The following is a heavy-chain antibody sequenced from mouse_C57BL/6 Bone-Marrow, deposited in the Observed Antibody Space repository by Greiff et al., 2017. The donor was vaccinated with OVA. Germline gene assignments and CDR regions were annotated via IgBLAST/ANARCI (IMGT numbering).Heavy chain of an antibody. D-gene: IGHD1-1*01. V-gene: IGHV7-1*01. CDR1: GFTFSDFY. Sequence: EVNVVESGGGLVQSGRSLRLSCATSGFTFSDFYMEWVRQAPGKGLEWIAASRNKANDYTTEYSASVKGRFIVSRDTSQSILYLQMNALRAEDTAIYYCARDARGYYGSGAMDYWGQGTSVTVSS. CDR2: SRNKANDYTT. J-gene: IGHJ4*01. CDR3: ARDARGYYGSGAMDY.